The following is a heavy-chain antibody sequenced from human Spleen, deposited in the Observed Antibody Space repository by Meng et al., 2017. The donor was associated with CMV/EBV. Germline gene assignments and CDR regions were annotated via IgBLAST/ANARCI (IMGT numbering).Heavy chain of an antibody. CDR3: ARAASPDY. V-gene: IGHV1-46*01. CDR2: INLSGGDT. CDR1: GYTFTNYY. J-gene: IGHJ4*02. D-gene: IGHD6-25*01. Sequence: ASVKVSCKASGYTFTNYYMHWVRQAPGQGLEWMGIINLSGGDTVYAQNFQGRVSMTRDTSTSTVYMELSSLRSEDTAVYYCARAASPDYWGQGTLVTVSS.